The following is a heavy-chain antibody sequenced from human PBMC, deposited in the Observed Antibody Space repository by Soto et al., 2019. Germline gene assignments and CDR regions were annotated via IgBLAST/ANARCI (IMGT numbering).Heavy chain of an antibody. D-gene: IGHD3-3*01. CDR2: IYYSGST. Sequence: SETLSLTCTVSGGSISSSSYYWGWIRQPPGKGLEWTGSIYYSGSTYYNPSLKSRVTISVDTSKNQFSLKLSSVTAADTAVYYCARLSPTPYYDFWSGYGGWFDPWGQGTLVTVSS. CDR3: ARLSPTPYYDFWSGYGGWFDP. V-gene: IGHV4-39*01. CDR1: GGSISSSSYY. J-gene: IGHJ5*02.